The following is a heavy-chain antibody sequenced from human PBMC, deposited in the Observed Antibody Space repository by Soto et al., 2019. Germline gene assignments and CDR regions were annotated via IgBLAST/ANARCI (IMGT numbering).Heavy chain of an antibody. D-gene: IGHD6-13*01. CDR2: ITPIFGTA. CDR3: ASGSSWYLEY. J-gene: IGHJ4*02. CDR1: GGTFSSYA. Sequence: SSAKVSSKASGGTFSSYASSLGRQAPGQGLEWMGGITPIFGTANYAQKFQGRVTITADESTSTAYMELSSLRSEDTGVYSCASGSSWYLEYWGQGTLVTVSS. V-gene: IGHV1-69*13.